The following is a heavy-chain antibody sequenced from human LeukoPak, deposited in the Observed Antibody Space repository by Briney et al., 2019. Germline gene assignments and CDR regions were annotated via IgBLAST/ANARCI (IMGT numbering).Heavy chain of an antibody. CDR1: GFTFSSFG. J-gene: IGHJ5*02. Sequence: GGSLRLSCAASGFTFSSFGMHWVRQAPGKGLEWVAVIWYDASNKYYADSVKGRFTISRDNSKNTLYLQMNSLRDDDTAVYYCVRGVGVSRFNYLDPWGQGALVIV. CDR2: IWYDASNK. CDR3: VRGVGVSRFNYLDP. V-gene: IGHV3-33*01. D-gene: IGHD1-7*01.